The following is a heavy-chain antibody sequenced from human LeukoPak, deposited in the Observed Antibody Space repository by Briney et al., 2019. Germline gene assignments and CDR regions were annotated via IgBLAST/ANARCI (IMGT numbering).Heavy chain of an antibody. CDR1: GGTFSSYA. J-gene: IGHJ5*02. Sequence: AASVNVSCKASGGTFSSYAISWVRQAPGQGLEWMGGIIPIFGTANYAQKFQGRVTITADESTSTAYMELSSLRSEDTAVYYCARERFGEYRGIYWFDPWGQGTLVTVSS. D-gene: IGHD3-10*01. CDR2: IIPIFGTA. CDR3: ARERFGEYRGIYWFDP. V-gene: IGHV1-69*13.